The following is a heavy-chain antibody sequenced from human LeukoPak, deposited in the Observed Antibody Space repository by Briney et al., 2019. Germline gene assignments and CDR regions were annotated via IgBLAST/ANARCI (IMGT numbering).Heavy chain of an antibody. J-gene: IGHJ4*02. Sequence: GGSLRLSCAASGFTFSSYAMHWVRQAPGKGLEWVAVISYDGSNKYYADSVKGRFTISRDNSKNTPYLQMNSLRAEDTAVYYCARDLTVAGNYWGQGTLVTVSS. CDR1: GFTFSSYA. D-gene: IGHD6-19*01. CDR3: ARDLTVAGNY. CDR2: ISYDGSNK. V-gene: IGHV3-30-3*01.